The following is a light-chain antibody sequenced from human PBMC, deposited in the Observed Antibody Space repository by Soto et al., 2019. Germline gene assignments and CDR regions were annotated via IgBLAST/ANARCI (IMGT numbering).Light chain of an antibody. CDR3: QQYGSSSWT. J-gene: IGKJ1*01. V-gene: IGKV3-20*01. Sequence: EIVLTQSPGTLSLSPGERATLSCRASQSVSSSYLAWYQQKPGQAPRLLIYGASSRATGIPYRFSGSGSGTDFTLTISGLEPEDFAVYYWQQYGSSSWTFGQGTKVEIK. CDR1: QSVSSSY. CDR2: GAS.